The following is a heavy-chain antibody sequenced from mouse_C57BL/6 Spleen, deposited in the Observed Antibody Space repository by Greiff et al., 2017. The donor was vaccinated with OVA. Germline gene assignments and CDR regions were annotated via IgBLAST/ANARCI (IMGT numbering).Heavy chain of an antibody. J-gene: IGHJ3*01. CDR1: GFTFSSYT. D-gene: IGHD1-1*01. CDR3: ARHNYGPFAY. Sequence: EVMLVESGGGLVKPGGSLKLSCAASGFTFSSYTMSWVRQTPEKRLEWVATISGGGGNTYYPDSVKGRFTISRDNAKNTLYLQMSSLRSEDTALYYCARHNYGPFAYWGQGTLVTVSA. V-gene: IGHV5-9*01. CDR2: ISGGGGNT.